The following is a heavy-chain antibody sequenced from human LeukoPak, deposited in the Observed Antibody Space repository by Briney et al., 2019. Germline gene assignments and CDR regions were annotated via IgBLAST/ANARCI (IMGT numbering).Heavy chain of an antibody. CDR2: IYYSGST. V-gene: IGHV4-30-4*02. CDR1: GGSISSGDYY. Sequence: SETLSLTCTVSGGSISSGDYYWSWIRQPPGKGLEWIGYIYYSGSTSYNPSLKSRVTISVDTSKNQFSLKLSSVTAADTAVYYCATGDRGSSWSWGYWGQGTLVTVSS. D-gene: IGHD6-13*01. J-gene: IGHJ4*02. CDR3: ATGDRGSSWSWGY.